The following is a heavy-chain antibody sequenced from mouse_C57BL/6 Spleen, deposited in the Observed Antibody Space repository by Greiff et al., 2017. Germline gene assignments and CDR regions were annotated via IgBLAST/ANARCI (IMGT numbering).Heavy chain of an antibody. CDR3: ARRGNWDGGDY. J-gene: IGHJ2*01. Sequence: VKLQESGAELVRPGTSVKVSCKASGYAFTNYLIEWVKQRPGQGLEWIGVINPGSGGTNYNEKFKGKATLTADKSSSTAYMQLSSLTSEDAAVYFCARRGNWDGGDYWGQGTTLTVSS. CDR2: INPGSGGT. D-gene: IGHD4-1*01. V-gene: IGHV1-54*01. CDR1: GYAFTNYL.